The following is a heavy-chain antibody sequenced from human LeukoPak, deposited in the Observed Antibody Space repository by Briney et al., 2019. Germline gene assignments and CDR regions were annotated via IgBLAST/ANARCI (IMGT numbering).Heavy chain of an antibody. J-gene: IGHJ4*02. V-gene: IGHV4-38-2*02. Sequence: PSETLSLTCTVSGYSISSGYYWGWIRQPPGKGLEWIGSIYHSGSTYYNPSLKSRVTISVDTSKNQFSLKLSSVTAADTAVYYCARTGYSSGWYTGDYFDYWGQGTLVTVSS. D-gene: IGHD6-19*01. CDR2: IYHSGST. CDR3: ARTGYSSGWYTGDYFDY. CDR1: GYSISSGYY.